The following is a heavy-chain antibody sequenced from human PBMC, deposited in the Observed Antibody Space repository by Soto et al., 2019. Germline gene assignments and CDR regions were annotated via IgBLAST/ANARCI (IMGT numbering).Heavy chain of an antibody. J-gene: IGHJ5*02. D-gene: IGHD2-2*01. CDR2: SYYSGST. CDR1: GGSISSSSYY. V-gene: IGHV4-39*01. Sequence: QLQLQESGPGLVKPSETLSLTCTVSGGSISSSSYYWGWIRQPPGKGLEWIGSSYYSGSTYYNPSLKSRVTISVDTSKNQFSLKLSSVTAADTAVYYCARPFSDQLFPKNWFDPWGQGTLVTVSS. CDR3: ARPFSDQLFPKNWFDP.